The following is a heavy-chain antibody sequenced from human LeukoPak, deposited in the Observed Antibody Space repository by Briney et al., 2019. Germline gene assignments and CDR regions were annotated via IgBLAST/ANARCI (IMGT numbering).Heavy chain of an antibody. D-gene: IGHD3-3*01. CDR3: ARVEDYFDY. J-gene: IGHJ4*02. CDR2: IYYSGST. Sequence: TSETLSLTCTVSGGSISSYYWSWIRQPPGKGLEWIGYIYYSGSTNYNPSLKSRVTISVDTSKNQFSLKLSSVTAADTAVYYCARVEDYFDYWGQGTLVTVSS. V-gene: IGHV4-59*01. CDR1: GGSISSYY.